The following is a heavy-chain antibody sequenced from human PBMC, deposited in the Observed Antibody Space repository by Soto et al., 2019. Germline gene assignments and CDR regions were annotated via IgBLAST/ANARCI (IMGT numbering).Heavy chain of an antibody. D-gene: IGHD3-9*01. V-gene: IGHV3-21*01. CDR3: ARDSGTYYDFLTGYRGTPDW. Sequence: EVQLVESGGGLVKPGGSLRLSCAASGFTFSSYSMNWVRQAPGKGLEWVSLISSSGSYIYYADSVKGRFTISRDNAKNSLFLQMNSLRAEDTAVYYCARDSGTYYDFLTGYRGTPDWWGQGTLVTVPS. CDR1: GFTFSSYS. CDR2: ISSSGSYI. J-gene: IGHJ4*02.